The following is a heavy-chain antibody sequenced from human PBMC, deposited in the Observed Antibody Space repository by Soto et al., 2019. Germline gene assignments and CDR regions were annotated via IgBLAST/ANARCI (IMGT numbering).Heavy chain of an antibody. J-gene: IGHJ3*02. CDR2: INPSGGST. V-gene: IGHV1-46*01. CDR3: ATLSGRVDDAFDI. CDR1: GYTFTSYY. Sequence: ASVKVSCKASGYTFTSYYMHWVRQAPGQGLEWMGIINPSGGSTSYAQKFQGRVTMTTDTSTNTAYMEVRSLRSDDTAVYYCATLSGRVDDAFDIWGQGTMVTVSS. D-gene: IGHD3-3*01.